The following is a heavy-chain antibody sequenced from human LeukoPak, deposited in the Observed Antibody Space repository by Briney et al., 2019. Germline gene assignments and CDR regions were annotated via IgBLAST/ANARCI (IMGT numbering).Heavy chain of an antibody. V-gene: IGHV6-1*01. CDR3: ARTAAGPRGRDYYFDY. CDR1: GDSVSSNSAA. Sequence: SQTLSLTCAISGDSVSSNSAAWNWIRQCPSRGLEWLGRTYYRSKWYNDYAVSVKSRITINPDTSKNQFSLQLNPVTPEDTAVYYCARTAAGPRGRDYYFDYWGQGTLVTVSS. D-gene: IGHD6-13*01. J-gene: IGHJ4*02. CDR2: TYYRSKWYN.